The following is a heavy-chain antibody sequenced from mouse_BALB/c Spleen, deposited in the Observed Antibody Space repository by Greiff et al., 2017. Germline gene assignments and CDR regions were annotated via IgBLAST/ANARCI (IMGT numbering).Heavy chain of an antibody. CDR2: ISNGGGST. Sequence: EVQGVESGGGLVKPGGSLKLSCAASGFAFSSYTMSWVRQTPEKRLEWVAYISNGGGSTYYPDTVKGRFTISRDNAKNTLYLQMSSLKSEDTAMYYCARHRGAYYGSSPYWYFDVWGAGTTVTVSS. CDR1: GFAFSSYT. J-gene: IGHJ1*01. V-gene: IGHV5-12-2*01. D-gene: IGHD1-1*01. CDR3: ARHRGAYYGSSPYWYFDV.